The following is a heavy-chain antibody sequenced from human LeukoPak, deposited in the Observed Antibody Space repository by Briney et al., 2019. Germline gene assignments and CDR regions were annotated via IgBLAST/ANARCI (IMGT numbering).Heavy chain of an antibody. D-gene: IGHD1-1*01. Sequence: ASVKVSCKASGYTFTSYGISWVRQAPGQGLEWMGWISAYNGNTNYAQKLQGRVTMTTDTSTSTAYMELRSLRSDDTAVYYCAREMTTGTWAQREYYFDYWGQGTLVTVSS. V-gene: IGHV1-18*01. CDR2: ISAYNGNT. CDR3: AREMTTGTWAQREYYFDY. CDR1: GYTFTSYG. J-gene: IGHJ4*02.